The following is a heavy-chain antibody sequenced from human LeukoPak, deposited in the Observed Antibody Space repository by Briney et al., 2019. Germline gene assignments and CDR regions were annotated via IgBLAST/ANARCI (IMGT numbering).Heavy chain of an antibody. V-gene: IGHV5-51*01. Sequence: GESLKISCKGSGYSFTNYWIGWVRQMPGKGLEWVGIIYPRDSDTRYSPSFQGQVTISADKSISTAYLQWSSLKASDTAMYYCARSESSGYYGYFDYWGQGTLVTVSS. J-gene: IGHJ4*02. CDR2: IYPRDSDT. CDR3: ARSESSGYYGYFDY. D-gene: IGHD3-22*01. CDR1: GYSFTNYW.